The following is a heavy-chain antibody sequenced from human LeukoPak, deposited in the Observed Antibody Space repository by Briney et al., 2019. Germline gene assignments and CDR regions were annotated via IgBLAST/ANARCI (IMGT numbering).Heavy chain of an antibody. D-gene: IGHD3-10*01. CDR3: VKTYCSITRCSPGFDS. V-gene: IGHV3-23*01. J-gene: IGHJ4*02. Sequence: PGGSLRLSCVGSGFISKLFAVGWVRQAPGKGLEWVSVISGTNDDTDYADSVRGHFTISRDNSLNTLFLQMDNLRAEDTAVYYCVKTYCSITRCSPGFDSWGQGTLVTVSS. CDR2: ISGTNDDT. CDR1: GFISKLFA.